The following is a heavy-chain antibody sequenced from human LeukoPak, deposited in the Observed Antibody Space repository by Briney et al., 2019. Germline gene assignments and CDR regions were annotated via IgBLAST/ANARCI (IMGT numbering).Heavy chain of an antibody. CDR2: IYHTGST. D-gene: IGHD3-22*01. CDR3: ARDRGSTGYYDLDS. V-gene: IGHV4-59*01. CDR1: GGPITEYY. Sequence: SETLSLTCSVSGGPITEYYWSWIRQPPGKGLEWIGYIYHTGSTNYSPSLKSRVTMSVDASRNQFSLKLVSVTAADTAVYYCARDRGSTGYYDLDSWGQGILVTVSS. J-gene: IGHJ4*02.